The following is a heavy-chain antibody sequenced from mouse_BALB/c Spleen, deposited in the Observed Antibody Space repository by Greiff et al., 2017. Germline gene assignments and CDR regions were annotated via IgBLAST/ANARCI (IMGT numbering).Heavy chain of an antibody. CDR1: GFSLTGYG. CDR3: ARDRPYYAMDY. CDR2: IWGDGST. V-gene: IGHV2-6-7*01. J-gene: IGHJ4*01. Sequence: VQRVESGPGLVAPSQSLSITCTASGFSLTGYGVNWVRQPPGKGLEWLGMIWGDGSTDYNSALKSRLSISKDNSKSQVFLKMNSLQTDDTARYYCARDRPYYAMDYWGQGTSVTVSS.